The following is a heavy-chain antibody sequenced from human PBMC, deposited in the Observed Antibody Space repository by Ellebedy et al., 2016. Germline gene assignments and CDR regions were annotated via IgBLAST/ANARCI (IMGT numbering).Heavy chain of an antibody. V-gene: IGHV3-7*01. CDR3: ARRGSYGDYAVQVNSWFDR. Sequence: GGSLRLSCAASGFSFRSYWMSWVRQAPGKGLEWVANIYQDGSVQYYLDSVKGRFTISRDNDINSLFLQMNSLRAGDTAVYYCARRGSYGDYAVQVNSWFDRWGRGTLVTVSS. CDR2: IYQDGSVQ. CDR1: GFSFRSYW. J-gene: IGHJ5*02. D-gene: IGHD4-17*01.